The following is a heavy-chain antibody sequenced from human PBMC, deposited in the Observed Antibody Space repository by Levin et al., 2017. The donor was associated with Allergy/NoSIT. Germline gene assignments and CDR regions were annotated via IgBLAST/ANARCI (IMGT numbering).Heavy chain of an antibody. CDR1: GFTFSSYW. V-gene: IGHV3-74*01. CDR2: ITNDGSST. CDR3: ARDRGGWTT. J-gene: IGHJ5*02. D-gene: IGHD3-10*01. Sequence: LSLTCAASGFTFSSYWMHWVRQAPGKGLVWVSRITNDGSSTSYADSVKGRFTISRDNAKNTLYLQMNSLRAEDTAVYYCARDRGGWTTWGQGTLVTVSS.